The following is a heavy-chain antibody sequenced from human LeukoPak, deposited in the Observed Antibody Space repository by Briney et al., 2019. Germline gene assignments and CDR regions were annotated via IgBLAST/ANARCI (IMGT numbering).Heavy chain of an antibody. V-gene: IGHV1-2*04. CDR1: GYTFIGYY. CDR2: INPNTGGT. J-gene: IGHJ3*02. CDR3: ARDLYSSGWTDAFDI. D-gene: IGHD6-19*01. Sequence: ASVKVSCKASGYTFIGYYMHWVRQAPGQGLEWMGWINPNTGGTNYAQKFQGWVTMTRDTSISTAYMELSRLTSDDTAVYYCARDLYSSGWTDAFDIWGQGTMVTVSS.